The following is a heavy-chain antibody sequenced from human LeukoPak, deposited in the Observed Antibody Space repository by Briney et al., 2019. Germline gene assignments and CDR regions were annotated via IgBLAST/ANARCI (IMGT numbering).Heavy chain of an antibody. Sequence: SETLSLTCTVSGGSISSGSYYWSWIRQPAGKGLEWIGRIYTSGSTNYNPSLKSRVTISVDTSKNQFSLKLSSATAADTAVYYCARGRLAAAGIDWGQGTLVTVSS. J-gene: IGHJ4*02. V-gene: IGHV4-61*02. D-gene: IGHD6-13*01. CDR2: IYTSGST. CDR1: GGSISSGSYY. CDR3: ARGRLAAAGID.